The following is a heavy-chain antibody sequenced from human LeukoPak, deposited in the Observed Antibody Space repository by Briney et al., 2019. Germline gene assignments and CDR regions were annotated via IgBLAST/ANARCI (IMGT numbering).Heavy chain of an antibody. CDR2: IKKDGSEK. Sequence: PGGSLRLSCAASGFTFSSYWRSWVRQAPGKGLEWVANIKKDGSEKYYVDSVKGRFTISRDNAKNSLYLQMNSLRAEDTAVYYCARDRTYYYDSSGYYIAHERADYFDYWGQGTLVTVSS. CDR1: GFTFSSYW. J-gene: IGHJ4*02. CDR3: ARDRTYYYDSSGYYIAHERADYFDY. V-gene: IGHV3-7*01. D-gene: IGHD3-22*01.